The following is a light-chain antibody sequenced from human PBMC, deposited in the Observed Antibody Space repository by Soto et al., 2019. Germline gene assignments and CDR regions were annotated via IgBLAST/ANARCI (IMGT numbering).Light chain of an antibody. J-gene: IGLJ1*01. CDR1: SSDVGGYNY. Sequence: QSALTQPASVSGSPGQSITISCTGTSSDVGGYNYVSWYQHHPGTAPKLIIYEVTNRPSGISNRFSGSKSGNTASLTISGLQAEDEGDYSCSSYRRSNNIVLGTGTKLTVL. V-gene: IGLV2-14*01. CDR2: EVT. CDR3: SSYRRSNNIV.